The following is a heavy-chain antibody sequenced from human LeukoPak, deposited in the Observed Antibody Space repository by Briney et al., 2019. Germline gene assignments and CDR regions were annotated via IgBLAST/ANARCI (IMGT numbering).Heavy chain of an antibody. J-gene: IGHJ3*02. CDR3: ASKNTDYFNAFYI. D-gene: IGHD2/OR15-2a*01. Sequence: GGSLRLSCAAPGFTFSDYYMSWIRRAPGKGLEWISYISSAGSTIYYADSVKGRFTISRDNAKNSLYLQMNSLRAEDTAVYYCASKNTDYFNAFYIWGQGTMVTVSS. V-gene: IGHV3-11*01. CDR1: GFTFSDYY. CDR2: ISSAGSTI.